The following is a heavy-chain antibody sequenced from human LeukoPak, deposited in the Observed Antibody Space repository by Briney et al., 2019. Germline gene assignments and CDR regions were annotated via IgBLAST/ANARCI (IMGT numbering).Heavy chain of an antibody. Sequence: GGSLTLSCAASTFTFIDSGMGWVRQAPRSWREWVSTIIPSGGSAYYADSVRGRLTISRENAKNTVYLQINSLRVEDRAVYYCAKDPGLQGAGPFYYYGMDVWGQGTTVTVSS. CDR2: IIPSGGSA. CDR1: TFTFIDSG. D-gene: IGHD1-26*01. CDR3: AKDPGLQGAGPFYYYGMDV. V-gene: IGHV3-23*01. J-gene: IGHJ6*02.